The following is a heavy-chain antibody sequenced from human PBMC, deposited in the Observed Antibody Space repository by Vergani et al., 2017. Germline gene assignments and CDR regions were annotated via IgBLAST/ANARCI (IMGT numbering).Heavy chain of an antibody. Sequence: QVQLQQWGAGLLKPSETLSLTCAVYGGSFSGYYWSWIRQPPGKGLEWIGEINHSGSTNYNPSLKSRVTISVDTSKNQFSLKLSSVTAADTAVYYCAGEGYCSGGSCYSKGSTADYWGQGTLVTVSS. CDR3: AGEGYCSGGSCYSKGSTADY. V-gene: IGHV4-34*01. J-gene: IGHJ4*02. CDR2: INHSGST. CDR1: GGSFSGYY. D-gene: IGHD2-15*01.